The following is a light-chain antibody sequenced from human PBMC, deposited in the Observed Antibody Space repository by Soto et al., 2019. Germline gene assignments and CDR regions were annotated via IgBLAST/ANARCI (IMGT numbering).Light chain of an antibody. V-gene: IGLV2-23*01. CDR3: CSYAGSSTSPYV. J-gene: IGLJ1*01. CDR2: EAS. CDR1: SSDFGSHNL. Sequence: QSALTQPASVSGSPEQSITISCTGTSSDFGSHNLVSWYQQHPGKAPKLMIYEASKRPSGFSDRFSGSKSGNTASLTISGLQAEDEADYYCCSYAGSSTSPYVFGTGTKVTVL.